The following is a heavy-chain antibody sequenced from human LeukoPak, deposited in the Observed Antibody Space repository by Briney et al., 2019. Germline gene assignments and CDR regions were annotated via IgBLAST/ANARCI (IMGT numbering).Heavy chain of an antibody. D-gene: IGHD3-3*01. Sequence: PGGSLRLSCAGSGFTFDDYAMHWVRQAPGKGLEWVSGISWNSGNIGYADSVKGRFIVSRDNAKNSLYLQMNSLRAEDTAVYYCARVHDDTFWSDYWGQGTLVTVSS. V-gene: IGHV3-9*01. J-gene: IGHJ4*02. CDR1: GFTFDDYA. CDR2: ISWNSGNI. CDR3: ARVHDDTFWSDY.